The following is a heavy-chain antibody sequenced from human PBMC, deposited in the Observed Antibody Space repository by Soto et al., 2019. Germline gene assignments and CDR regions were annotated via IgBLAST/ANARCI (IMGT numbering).Heavy chain of an antibody. Sequence: QVQLVQSGAKLRKPGASVKVYCKASGYPFSDNHIHWGRHAPGQGLEWMGWLNPYSGATTYAPKYQGRITLTRYTPLSTSYMELNGLNSDDTAVYFCAPARRGTVSLLADWGQGTLVTVSS. CDR2: LNPYSGAT. J-gene: IGHJ4*01. V-gene: IGHV1-2*02. CDR1: GYPFSDNH. D-gene: IGHD2-2*01. CDR3: APARRGTVSLLAD.